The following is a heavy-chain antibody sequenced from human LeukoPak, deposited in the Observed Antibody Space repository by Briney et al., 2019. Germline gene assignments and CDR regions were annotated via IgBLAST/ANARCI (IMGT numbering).Heavy chain of an antibody. D-gene: IGHD5-24*01. Sequence: SETLSLTCTVSGCSISSGSYYWSWIRQPAGKGLEWIGRIYTSGSTNYNPSLKSRVTISVDTSKNQFSLKLSSVTAADTAVYYCAREPKSHRWLPHKGNAFDIWGQGTMVTVSS. J-gene: IGHJ3*02. V-gene: IGHV4-61*02. CDR1: GCSISSGSYY. CDR3: AREPKSHRWLPHKGNAFDI. CDR2: IYTSGST.